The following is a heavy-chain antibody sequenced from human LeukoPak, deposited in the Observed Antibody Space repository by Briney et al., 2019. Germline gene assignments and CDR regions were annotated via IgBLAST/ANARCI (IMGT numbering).Heavy chain of an antibody. CDR3: ARDSGFSGTQRGEY. J-gene: IGHJ4*02. V-gene: IGHV3-23*01. CDR2: TVGSRPDT. D-gene: IGHD3/OR15-3a*01. CDR1: GFTFSSYS. Sequence: GGSLRLSCAASGFTFSSYSMNWVRQTPGKGLEWVAATVGSRPDTYHADSVKGRFTVSRDNSRNTLYLQMNSLRAEDTAVYYCARDSGFSGTQRGEYWGQGTLVTVSS.